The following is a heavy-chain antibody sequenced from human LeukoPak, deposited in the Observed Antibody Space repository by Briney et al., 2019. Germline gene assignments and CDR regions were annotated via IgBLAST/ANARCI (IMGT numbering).Heavy chain of an antibody. D-gene: IGHD3-22*01. CDR1: GFTFSSYS. V-gene: IGHV3-21*01. J-gene: IGHJ4*02. CDR2: ISSSSSYI. CDR3: ARVGKLDVDYYDSSGYYEGLGPSGY. Sequence: KTGGSLRLSCAASGFTFSSYSMNWVRQAPGKGLEWVSSISSSSSYIYYADSVKGRFTISRDNAKNSLYLQMNSLRAEDTAVYYCARVGKLDVDYYDSSGYYEGLGPSGYWGQGTLVTVSS.